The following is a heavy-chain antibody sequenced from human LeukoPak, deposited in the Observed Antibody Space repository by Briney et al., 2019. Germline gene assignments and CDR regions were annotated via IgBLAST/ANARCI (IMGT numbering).Heavy chain of an antibody. D-gene: IGHD4-23*01. CDR2: INHSGST. CDR3: ARGRDFEPTTVVTSKFDY. Sequence: PSETLSLTCAVYGGSFSGYYWSWIRQPPGKGLEWIGEINHSGSTNYNPSLKSRVTISVDTSENQFSLKLSSVTAADTAVYYCARGRDFEPTTVVTSKFDYWGQGTLVTVSS. V-gene: IGHV4-34*01. CDR1: GGSFSGYY. J-gene: IGHJ4*02.